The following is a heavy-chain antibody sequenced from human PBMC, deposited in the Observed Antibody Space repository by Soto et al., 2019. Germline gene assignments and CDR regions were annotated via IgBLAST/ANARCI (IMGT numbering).Heavy chain of an antibody. CDR3: LFLAVAPFASYGMDA. J-gene: IGHJ6*02. CDR2: IYYSGST. V-gene: IGHV4-31*03. D-gene: IGHD6-19*01. CDR1: GGSIGSGGYY. Sequence: SETLSLTFTVSGGSIGSGGYYWSWIRQHPGKGLEWIGYIYYSGSTYYNPSLKSRVTISVDTSKNQFSLKLSSVTAADTAVYYCLFLAVAPFASYGMDAWGQGTTVTVS.